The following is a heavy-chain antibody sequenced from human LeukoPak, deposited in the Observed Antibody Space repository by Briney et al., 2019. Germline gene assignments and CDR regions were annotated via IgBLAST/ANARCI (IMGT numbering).Heavy chain of an antibody. CDR1: GYTLTCEY. D-gene: IGHD2-15*01. J-gene: IGHJ4*02. V-gene: IGHV1-2*02. CDR2: INPNSGGT. CDR3: ARVGVVGRPYFDY. Sequence: ASVKVSCKASGYTLTCEYMHWGRQAPGQGLEWMGWINPNSGGTNYAQKFQGRVTMTRDTSISTAYMELSRLRSDDTAVYYCARVGVVGRPYFDYWGQGSLVTVSS.